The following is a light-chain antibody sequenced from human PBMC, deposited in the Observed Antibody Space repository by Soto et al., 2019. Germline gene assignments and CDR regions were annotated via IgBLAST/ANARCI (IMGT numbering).Light chain of an antibody. CDR3: QSYDSSLSGWV. CDR2: GNS. Sequence: QSVLTQPPSVSGTPGQRVTISCTGSSSNIGAGYDVHWYQQLPGTAPKLLIYGNSNRPSGVPDRFSGSKSGTSASLAITGLQAEDDADYDCQSYDSSLSGWVFGGGTTLTVL. CDR1: SSNIGAGYD. V-gene: IGLV1-40*01. J-gene: IGLJ3*02.